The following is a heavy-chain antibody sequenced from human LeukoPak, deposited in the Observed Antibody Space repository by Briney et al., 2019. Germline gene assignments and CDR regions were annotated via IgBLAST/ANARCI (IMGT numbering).Heavy chain of an antibody. V-gene: IGHV3-23*01. CDR1: GFTFSAYA. Sequence: GGSLRLSCAASGFTFSAYAMSWARQAPGKGLEWVPAISGSGAYTYYADPVKGRFTISRDNSKNTLYLQMNSLRAEDTAVYYCAKHSSGYHQSFDFWGQGTLVTVSS. J-gene: IGHJ4*02. CDR3: AKHSSGYHQSFDF. CDR2: ISGSGAYT. D-gene: IGHD3-22*01.